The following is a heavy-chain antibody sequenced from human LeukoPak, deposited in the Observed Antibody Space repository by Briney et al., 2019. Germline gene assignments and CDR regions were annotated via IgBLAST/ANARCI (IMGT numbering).Heavy chain of an antibody. CDR1: GDSFSSGNYY. CDR3: ARAPLADYYYYYGMDV. V-gene: IGHV4-61*01. J-gene: IGHJ6*02. CDR2: MSPSGTT. Sequence: SETLSLTCTVPGDSFSSGNYYLSWIRQPPGKGLDWITYMSPSGTTKYNPSLKSRVTTSVDTSKNQFSLKLSSVTAADTAVYYCARAPLADYYYYYGMDVWGQGTTVTVSS. D-gene: IGHD6-13*01.